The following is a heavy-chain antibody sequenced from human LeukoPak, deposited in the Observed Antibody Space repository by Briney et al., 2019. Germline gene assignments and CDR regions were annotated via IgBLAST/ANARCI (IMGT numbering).Heavy chain of an antibody. CDR3: ARRAGAYSHPYDY. J-gene: IGHJ4*02. CDR2: IYSDNT. CDR1: GFTVSSNS. D-gene: IGHD4/OR15-4a*01. V-gene: IGHV3-53*01. Sequence: GGSLRLSCTVSGFTVSSNSMSWVRQAPGKGLEWVSFIYSDNTHYSDSVQGRVTISRDNSKNTLYLQMNSLRAEDTAVYYCARRAGAYSHPYDYWGQGTLVTVSS.